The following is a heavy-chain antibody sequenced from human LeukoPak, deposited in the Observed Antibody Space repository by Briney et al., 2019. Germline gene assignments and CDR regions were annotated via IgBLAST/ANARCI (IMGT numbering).Heavy chain of an antibody. CDR3: ARVERYYYSSGYYP. CDR2: MNPNSGNT. Sequence: ASVKLSCKASGYTFTGYYMHWVRQAPGQGLEWMGWMNPNSGNTGYAQKFQGRVTMTRNTSISTAYMELSSLRSEDTAVYYCARVERYYYSSGYYPWGQGTLVTVSS. J-gene: IGHJ5*02. D-gene: IGHD3-22*01. V-gene: IGHV1-8*02. CDR1: GYTFTGYY.